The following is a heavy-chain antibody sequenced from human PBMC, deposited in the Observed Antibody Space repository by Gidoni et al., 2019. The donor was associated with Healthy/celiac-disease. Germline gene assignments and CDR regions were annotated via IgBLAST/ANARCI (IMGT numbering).Heavy chain of an antibody. CDR2: IYSGGST. CDR1: GFTVSSNY. D-gene: IGHD2-2*01. V-gene: IGHV3-53*04. Sequence: EVQLVESGGGLVQPGGSLRLSCAASGFTVSSNYMSWVRQAPGKGLEWVSVIYSGGSTYYADSVKGRFTISRQNSKNTLYLQMNSLRAEDTAVYYCARIPAGYGGGFVDYWGQGTLVTVSS. CDR3: ARIPAGYGGGFVDY. J-gene: IGHJ4*02.